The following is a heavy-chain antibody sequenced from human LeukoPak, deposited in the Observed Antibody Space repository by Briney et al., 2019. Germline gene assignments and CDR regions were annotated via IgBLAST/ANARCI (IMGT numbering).Heavy chain of an antibody. V-gene: IGHV4-4*07. CDR3: ARAWGTAGYDSSGYYSFHWFDP. CDR1: GGSISSYY. D-gene: IGHD3-22*01. CDR2: IYTSGST. Sequence: KPSETLSLTCTVSGGSISSYYWSWIRQPAGKGLEWIGRIYTSGSTNYNPSLKSRVTISVDTSKNQFSLKLSSVTAADTAVYYCARAWGTAGYDSSGYYSFHWFDPWGQGTLVTVSS. J-gene: IGHJ5*02.